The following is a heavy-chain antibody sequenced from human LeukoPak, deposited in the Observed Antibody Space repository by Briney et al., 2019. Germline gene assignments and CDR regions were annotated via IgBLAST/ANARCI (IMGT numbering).Heavy chain of an antibody. D-gene: IGHD1-26*01. Sequence: ASVKVSCKASGYTFSSYAMHWVRQAPGQRLEWMGWINAGNGNTKYSQKFQGRVTITRDTSVSTAYMELSSLRSEDTAVYYCARDGSTFGIVGIFDYWGQGTLVTVSS. CDR1: GYTFSSYA. CDR2: INAGNGNT. V-gene: IGHV1-3*01. CDR3: ARDGSTFGIVGIFDY. J-gene: IGHJ4*02.